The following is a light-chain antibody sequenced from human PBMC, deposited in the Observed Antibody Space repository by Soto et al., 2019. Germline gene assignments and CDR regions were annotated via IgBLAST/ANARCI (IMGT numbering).Light chain of an antibody. CDR2: GTS. Sequence: ENVLTQSPGTLSLSPGKRATLACRASQSLNSNYLAWYQQNVGQAPRLLIYGTSSRATGIPDRFSGSGSGTDFTLTISGLEPEDFAVYYCQQYGTAPYTFGQGTKLEIK. CDR3: QQYGTAPYT. V-gene: IGKV3-20*01. J-gene: IGKJ2*01. CDR1: QSLNSNY.